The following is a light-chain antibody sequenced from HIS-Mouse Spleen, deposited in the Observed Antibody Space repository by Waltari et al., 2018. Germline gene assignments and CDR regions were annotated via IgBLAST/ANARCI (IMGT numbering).Light chain of an antibody. CDR3: QYGSSKWT. CDR1: QSVSSSY. Sequence: EIVLTQSPGTLSLSPGERATLSCRASQSVSSSYLAWYQQKPGQAPRLLIYGASSRATGIPDRFSGSGSGTDFTLTISRLEPEDFAVYYCQYGSSKWTFGQGTKVEIK. CDR2: GAS. V-gene: IGKV3-20*01. J-gene: IGKJ1*01.